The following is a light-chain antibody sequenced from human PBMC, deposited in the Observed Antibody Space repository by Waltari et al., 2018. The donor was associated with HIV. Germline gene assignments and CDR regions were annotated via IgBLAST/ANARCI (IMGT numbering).Light chain of an antibody. Sequence: QSALTQPPSVSGAPGQTVTMAWPGVRYHLCICYAVNWYPDLPGAAPKLLISSDYNRPAGVPDRFSGSKSGASASLTITGLQAEDEADYYCQSFDSSLSRWVFGGGTKLTVL. CDR3: QSFDSSLSRWV. CDR2: SDY. J-gene: IGLJ3*02. V-gene: IGLV1-40*01. CDR1: RYHLCICYA.